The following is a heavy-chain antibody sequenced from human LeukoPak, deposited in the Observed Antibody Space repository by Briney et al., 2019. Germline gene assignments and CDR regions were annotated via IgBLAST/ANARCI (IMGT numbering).Heavy chain of an antibody. J-gene: IGHJ1*01. CDR2: IIPIFGTA. V-gene: IGHV1-69*05. Sequence: VASVEVSCKASGGTFSSYAISWVRQAPGQGLEWMGGIIPIFGTANYAQKFQGRVTITTDESTSTAYMELSSLRSEDTAVYYCARSGADYYDSSGYYSAEYFQHWGQGTLATVSS. D-gene: IGHD3-22*01. CDR3: ARSGADYYDSSGYYSAEYFQH. CDR1: GGTFSSYA.